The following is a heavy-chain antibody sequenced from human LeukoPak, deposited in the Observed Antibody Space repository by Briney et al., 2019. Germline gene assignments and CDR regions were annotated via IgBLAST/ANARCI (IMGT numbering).Heavy chain of an antibody. J-gene: IGHJ4*02. Sequence: SETLSLTCAVYGGSFSGYYWSWIRQPSGKGLEWIGEINHSGSTNYNPSLKSRVTISVDTSKNQFSLKLSSVTAADTAVYYCARVFWFASRVAGTGGYYFDYWGQGTLVTVSS. CDR2: INHSGST. CDR1: GGSFSGYY. D-gene: IGHD6-19*01. CDR3: ARVFWFASRVAGTGGYYFDY. V-gene: IGHV4-34*01.